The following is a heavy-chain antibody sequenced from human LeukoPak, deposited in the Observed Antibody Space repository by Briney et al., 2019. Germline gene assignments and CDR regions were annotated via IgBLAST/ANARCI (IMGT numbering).Heavy chain of an antibody. CDR3: AEDQGTPLYGSGSYYTFDY. CDR1: GFTFSSYA. J-gene: IGHJ4*02. Sequence: GGSLRLSCAASGFTFSSYAMSWVRQAPGKGLEWVSAISGSGGSTYYADSVKGRFTISRDNSKNTLYLQMNSLRAEDTAVYYCAEDQGTPLYGSGSYYTFDYWGQGTLVTVSS. D-gene: IGHD3-10*01. CDR2: ISGSGGST. V-gene: IGHV3-23*01.